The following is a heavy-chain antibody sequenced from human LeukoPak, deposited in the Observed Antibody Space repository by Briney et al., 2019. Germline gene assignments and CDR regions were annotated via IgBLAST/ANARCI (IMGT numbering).Heavy chain of an antibody. D-gene: IGHD3/OR15-3a*01. CDR2: ISYDGSNK. V-gene: IGHV3-30*04. Sequence: GGSLRLSCAASGISFSRSAMHWVRQAPGKGLEWVAVISYDGSNKYYADSVKGRFTISRDNSKNTLYLQMNSLRAEDTAVYYCARWTRAYGMDVWGQGTTVTVSS. CDR3: ARWTRAYGMDV. J-gene: IGHJ6*02. CDR1: GISFSRSA.